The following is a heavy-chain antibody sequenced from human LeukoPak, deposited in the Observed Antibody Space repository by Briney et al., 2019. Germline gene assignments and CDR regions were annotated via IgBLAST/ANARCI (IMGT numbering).Heavy chain of an antibody. D-gene: IGHD3-10*01. CDR3: ARAKVVPLRGVINRGFLY. Sequence: SETLSLTCTVSGGSISSYYWSWIRQPPGKGLEWIGYIYYSGSTNYNPSLKSRVTISVDTSKNQFSLKLSSVTAADTAVYYRARAKVVPLRGVINRGFLYWGQGTLVTVSS. CDR1: GGSISSYY. V-gene: IGHV4-59*12. CDR2: IYYSGST. J-gene: IGHJ4*02.